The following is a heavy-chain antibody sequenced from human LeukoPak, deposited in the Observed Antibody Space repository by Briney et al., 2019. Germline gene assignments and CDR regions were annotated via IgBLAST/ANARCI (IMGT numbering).Heavy chain of an antibody. V-gene: IGHV1-2*02. CDR3: ARGHYGSGILNWFDP. CDR1: GYTFTGYY. Sequence: ASVKVSCKASGYTFTGYYMHWVRQAPGQGLEWMGWINPNSGGTNYAQKFQGRVTMTRDTSISTAYMELSRLRSDDTAVYYCARGHYGSGILNWFDPWGQGTLVTVSS. D-gene: IGHD3-10*01. J-gene: IGHJ5*02. CDR2: INPNSGGT.